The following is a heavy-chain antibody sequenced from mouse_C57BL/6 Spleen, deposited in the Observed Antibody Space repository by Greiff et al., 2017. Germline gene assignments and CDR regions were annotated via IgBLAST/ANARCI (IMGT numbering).Heavy chain of an antibody. CDR2: IYWDDDK. CDR3: ARRRGDSSGIYAMDY. V-gene: IGHV8-12*01. D-gene: IGHD3-2*02. J-gene: IGHJ4*01. Sequence: QSSQTLSLTCSFSGFSLSTSGMGVSWIRQPSGKGLEWLAHIYWDDDKRYNPSLKSRLTISKDTSRNQVFLKITSVDTADTATYYCARRRGDSSGIYAMDYWGQGTSVTVSS. CDR1: GFSLSTSGMG.